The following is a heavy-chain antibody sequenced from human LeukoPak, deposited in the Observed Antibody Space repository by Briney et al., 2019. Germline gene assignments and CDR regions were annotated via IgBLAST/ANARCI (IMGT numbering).Heavy chain of an antibody. D-gene: IGHD6-13*01. V-gene: IGHV1-8*01. CDR2: MNPNSGNT. Sequence: ASVKVSCKASGDPFTTNDINWVRQATGQGLEWMGWMNPNSGNTGSTQKFQGRVTMTRNISISTAYMELTNLRSEDTAVYYCARVTAAGTWTFDIWGQGTTVYVSS. CDR3: ARVTAAGTWTFDI. J-gene: IGHJ3*02. CDR1: GDPFTTND.